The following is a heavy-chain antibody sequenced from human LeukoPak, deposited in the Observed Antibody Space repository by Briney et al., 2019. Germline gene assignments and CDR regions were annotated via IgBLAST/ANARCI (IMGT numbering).Heavy chain of an antibody. D-gene: IGHD1-14*01. V-gene: IGHV3-23*01. CDR1: GLRFGFYA. CDR2: ISGGGAGT. J-gene: IGHJ4*02. CDR3: AKDFVRYNIQFDY. Sequence: GGSLRLSCAASGLRFGFYAMSWVRQAPGKGLEWVSSISGGGAGTYYADSVRGRFTISGDNSKNTLYLQMDSLRAEDTALYYCAKDFVRYNIQFDYWGQGALVTVSS.